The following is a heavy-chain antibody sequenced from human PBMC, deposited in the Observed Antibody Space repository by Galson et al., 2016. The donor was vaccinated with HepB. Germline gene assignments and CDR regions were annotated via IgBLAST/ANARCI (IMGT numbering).Heavy chain of an antibody. J-gene: IGHJ4*02. CDR2: ITISGDYR. Sequence: SLRLSCAASGFTFSSYAMSWVRQAPGKGLEWVSAITISGDYRYYADSVKGRFTNSRDNSKNTLYLQMTSLRAEDTAVYYCAKDLIAVAGPYFDSWGQGTLVTFSS. D-gene: IGHD6-19*01. V-gene: IGHV3-23*01. CDR1: GFTFSSYA. CDR3: AKDLIAVAGPYFDS.